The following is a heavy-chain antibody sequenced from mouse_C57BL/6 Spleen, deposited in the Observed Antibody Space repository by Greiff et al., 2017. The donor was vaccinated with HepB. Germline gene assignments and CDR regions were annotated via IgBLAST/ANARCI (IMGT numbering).Heavy chain of an antibody. D-gene: IGHD1-1*01. CDR1: GFTFSSYG. V-gene: IGHV5-6*01. CDR2: ISSGGSYT. Sequence: EVMLVESGGDLVKPGGSLKLSCAASGFTFSSYGMSWVRQTPDKRLEWVATISSGGSYTYYPDSVKGRFTISRDNAKNTLYLQMSSLKSEDTAMYYCARHPTTTVEGFAYWGQGTLVTVSA. J-gene: IGHJ3*01. CDR3: ARHPTTTVEGFAY.